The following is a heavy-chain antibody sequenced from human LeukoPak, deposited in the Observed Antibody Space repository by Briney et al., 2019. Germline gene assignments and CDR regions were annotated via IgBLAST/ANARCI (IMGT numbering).Heavy chain of an antibody. J-gene: IGHJ4*02. CDR2: IYPGDGDT. Sequence: PGESLNISRKASGYTFTTYWIGWVRQMPGKGLEWMGFIYPGDGDTRYGPSFQGQVTISADKSSSTAYLQWSSLKASDTAMYYCARHGAEEYSFDYWGQGTLVTVSS. D-gene: IGHD2-15*01. CDR1: GYTFTTYW. V-gene: IGHV5-51*01. CDR3: ARHGAEEYSFDY.